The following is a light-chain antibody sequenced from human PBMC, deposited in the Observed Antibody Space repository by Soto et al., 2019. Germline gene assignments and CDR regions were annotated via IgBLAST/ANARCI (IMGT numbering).Light chain of an antibody. J-gene: IGKJ4*01. CDR1: QDISNY. CDR3: QQYDNLPLT. CDR2: DAS. V-gene: IGKV1-33*01. Sequence: DIQMTQSPSSLSASVGDRVTITCQASQDISNYLNWYQQKPGKAPKLLIYDASNLETGVPSRFSRSGSGTDFTFTISSLQPEDIDTYYCQQYDNLPLTLAGGTQVDIK.